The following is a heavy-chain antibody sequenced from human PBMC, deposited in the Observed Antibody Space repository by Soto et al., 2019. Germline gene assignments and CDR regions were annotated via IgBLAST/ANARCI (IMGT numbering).Heavy chain of an antibody. CDR2: IYYSGST. CDR3: AGQSHYYDSNYFDY. Sequence: SVIQSVTSSVVGGYISSIGGYRGWKRQPPGKGLEWIGSIYYSGSTYYNPSLKSRVTISVDTSKNQFSLKLSSVTAADTAVYYCAGQSHYYDSNYFDYRGQGTLVTGFS. J-gene: IGHJ4*02. D-gene: IGHD3-22*01. V-gene: IGHV4-39*01. CDR1: GGYISSIGGY.